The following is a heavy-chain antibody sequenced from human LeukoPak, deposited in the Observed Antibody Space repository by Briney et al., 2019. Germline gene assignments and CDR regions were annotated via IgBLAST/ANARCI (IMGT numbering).Heavy chain of an antibody. J-gene: IGHJ4*02. Sequence: GGSLRLSCATSGVTFSTYWMSWVRQAPGQGLEWVGNIKQDGTEKYYVDSLRGRFTISRDNAKNSLYLQMISLRAEDTAVYYCARGPYYNFWSGQAYWSQPILVTAPS. D-gene: IGHD3-3*01. CDR3: ARGPYYNFWSGQAY. V-gene: IGHV3-7*04. CDR2: IKQDGTEK. CDR1: GVTFSTYW.